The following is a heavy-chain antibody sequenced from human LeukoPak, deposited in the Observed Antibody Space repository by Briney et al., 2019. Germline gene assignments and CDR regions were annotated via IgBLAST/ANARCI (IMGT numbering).Heavy chain of an antibody. J-gene: IGHJ5*02. V-gene: IGHV4-4*07. CDR2: IYTSGST. CDR1: GGSISSYY. D-gene: IGHD6-13*01. Sequence: PSETLSLTCTVSGGSISSYYWSWIRQPAGKGLEWIGRIYTSGSTNYNPSLKSRVTMSVDTSKNQFSLKLSSVTAADTAVYYCAREHSSSWYDQNWFDPWGQGTLVTVSS. CDR3: AREHSSSWYDQNWFDP.